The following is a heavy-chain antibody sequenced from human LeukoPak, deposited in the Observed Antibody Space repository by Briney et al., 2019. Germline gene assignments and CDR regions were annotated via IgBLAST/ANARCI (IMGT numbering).Heavy chain of an antibody. D-gene: IGHD6-13*01. CDR1: GFTFSSYA. CDR2: IYSGGDT. V-gene: IGHV3-66*02. CDR3: TRGPGSTWYSDY. J-gene: IGHJ4*02. Sequence: GGSLKLSCAASGFTFSSYAMSWVRQAPGKGLEWVSIIYSGGDTYYADSVKGRFTISRDNSKNTLYLQMNNLRADDTAVYYCTRGPGSTWYSDYWGQGTLVTVSS.